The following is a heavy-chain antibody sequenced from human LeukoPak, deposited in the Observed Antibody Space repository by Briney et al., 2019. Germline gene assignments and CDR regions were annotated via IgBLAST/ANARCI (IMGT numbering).Heavy chain of an antibody. Sequence: ASEALSLTCTVSGGSISSYYWSWIRQPPGKGLEWIGYIYYSGSTNYNPSLKSRVTISVDTSKNQFSLKLSSVTAADTAVYYCARCPHYDFWSGPNGWFDPWGQGTLVTVSS. CDR3: ARCPHYDFWSGPNGWFDP. V-gene: IGHV4-59*01. J-gene: IGHJ5*02. CDR1: GGSISSYY. CDR2: IYYSGST. D-gene: IGHD3-3*01.